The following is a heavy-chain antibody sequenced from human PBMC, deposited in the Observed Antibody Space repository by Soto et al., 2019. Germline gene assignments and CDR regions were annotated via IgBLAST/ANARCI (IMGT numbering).Heavy chain of an antibody. Sequence: LRLSCAASGFTFSNYAMSWVRQAPGKGLQWVSGLSGGGGTTYYVESVKGRFTISRDNSKQTVHLQMNSLIAEDTAVYYCAKNIIVGATSFDYWGLGTLVTVSS. CDR1: GFTFSNYA. J-gene: IGHJ4*02. D-gene: IGHD1-26*01. CDR3: AKNIIVGATSFDY. V-gene: IGHV3-23*01. CDR2: LSGGGGTT.